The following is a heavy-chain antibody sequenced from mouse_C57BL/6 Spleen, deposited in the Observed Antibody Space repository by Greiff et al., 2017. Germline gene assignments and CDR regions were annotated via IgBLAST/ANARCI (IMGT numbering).Heavy chain of an antibody. CDR1: GFNIKHTY. CDR2: IDPANGNT. D-gene: IGHD1-1*01. CDR3: ARWGHGSRYFDV. Sequence: VQLQQSVAELVRPGASVKLSCTASGFNIKHTYMHWVKQRPEQGLEWIGRIDPANGNTKYAPKFQGKATITADTSSNTAYLQLSSLTSEDTAIYYCARWGHGSRYFDVWGTGTTVTVSS. J-gene: IGHJ1*03. V-gene: IGHV14-3*01.